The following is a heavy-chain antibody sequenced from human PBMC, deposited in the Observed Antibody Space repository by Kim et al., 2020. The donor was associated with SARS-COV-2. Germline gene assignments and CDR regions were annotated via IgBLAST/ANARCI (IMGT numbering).Heavy chain of an antibody. J-gene: IGHJ4*01. D-gene: IGHD6-13*01. V-gene: IGHV3-33*03. CDR3: AKGAKIAAAGTSLDY. Sequence: SVKGRFTISRDKSKNTLYRQMNSLRAEDTAVYYCAKGAKIAAAGTSLDYWGQGTLVTVSS.